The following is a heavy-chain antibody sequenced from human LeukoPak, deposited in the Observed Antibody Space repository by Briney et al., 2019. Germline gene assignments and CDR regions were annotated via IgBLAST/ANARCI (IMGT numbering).Heavy chain of an antibody. D-gene: IGHD2-21*02. CDR3: ARVAVTEYYFDY. J-gene: IGHJ4*02. CDR1: GFTFSSYS. CDR2: ISSSSSYI. Sequence: GGSLRLSCAAPGFTFSSYSMNWVRQAPGKGLEWVSSISSSSSYIYYAGSVKGRFTISRDNAKNSLYLQMNSLRAEDTAVYYCARVAVTEYYFDYWGQGTLVTVSS. V-gene: IGHV3-21*01.